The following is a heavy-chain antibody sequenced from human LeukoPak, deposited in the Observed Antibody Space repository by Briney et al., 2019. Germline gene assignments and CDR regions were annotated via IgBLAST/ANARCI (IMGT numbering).Heavy chain of an antibody. D-gene: IGHD6-13*01. CDR2: IYYSGNS. J-gene: IGHJ4*02. V-gene: IGHV4-59*01. Sequence: PSETLSLTCTVSGDSITNYYWNWIRQPPGKGLEWIGYIYYSGNSNYNPSLESRVTISIDTSKNQFSLRLNSVTAADTAVYYCAREMGSAIASWGQGTLVTVSS. CDR1: GDSITNYY. CDR3: AREMGSAIAS.